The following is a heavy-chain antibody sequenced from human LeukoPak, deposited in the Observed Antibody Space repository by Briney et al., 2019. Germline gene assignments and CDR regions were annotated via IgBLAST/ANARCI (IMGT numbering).Heavy chain of an antibody. CDR3: ARDSSPLGYCSGGSCYSWFDP. V-gene: IGHV1-2*02. J-gene: IGHJ5*02. CDR1: GYTFTSYG. D-gene: IGHD2-15*01. CDR2: INPNSGGT. Sequence: ASVKVSCKASGYTFTSYGISWVRQAPGQGLEWMGWINPNSGGTNYAQKFQGRVTMTRDTSISTAYMELSRLRSDDTAVYYCARDSSPLGYCSGGSCYSWFDPWGQGTLVTVSS.